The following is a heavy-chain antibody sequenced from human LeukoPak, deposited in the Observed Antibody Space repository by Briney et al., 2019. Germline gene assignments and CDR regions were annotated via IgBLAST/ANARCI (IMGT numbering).Heavy chain of an antibody. CDR2: ISAYNGNT. CDR3: ASRTDSSTGDY. CDR1: GYTFTSYG. D-gene: IGHD2-2*01. V-gene: IGHV1-18*01. J-gene: IGHJ4*02. Sequence: ASVKVSCKASGYTFTSYGISWVRQAPGQGLEWMGWISAYNGNTNYAQKLQGRVTMTTDTSTSTAYVELRSLRSDDAAVYYGASRTDSSTGDYWGQGTLVTVSS.